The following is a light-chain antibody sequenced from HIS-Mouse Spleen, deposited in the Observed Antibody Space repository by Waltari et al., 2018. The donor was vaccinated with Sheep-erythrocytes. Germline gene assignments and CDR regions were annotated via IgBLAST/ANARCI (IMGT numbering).Light chain of an antibody. J-gene: IGLJ2*01. V-gene: IGLV3-27*01. CDR3: YSAADNNLV. CDR1: VLAKKY. CDR2: KDS. Sequence: SYELTQPSSVSVSPGQTARITCSGDVLAKKYARWFQQKPGQAPVLVIYKDSERPSWIPVRFSGSSSGTTVTLTISGAQVEDEADYYCYSAADNNLVFGGGTKLTVL.